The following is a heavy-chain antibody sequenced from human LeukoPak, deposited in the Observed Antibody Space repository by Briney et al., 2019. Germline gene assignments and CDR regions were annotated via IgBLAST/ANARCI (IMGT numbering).Heavy chain of an antibody. CDR1: GYTFTSYW. J-gene: IGHJ4*02. CDR2: INPSDGSI. Sequence: ASVKVSCKASGYTFTSYWIQWVRQAPGQGLEWMGLINPSDGSIAYAHRFQGRVAMTRDTSTSIVYMDLSSLRSEDTAVYYCAAEIGDTMATNYYWGQGTLVTVSS. D-gene: IGHD5-24*01. V-gene: IGHV1-46*01. CDR3: AAEIGDTMATNYY.